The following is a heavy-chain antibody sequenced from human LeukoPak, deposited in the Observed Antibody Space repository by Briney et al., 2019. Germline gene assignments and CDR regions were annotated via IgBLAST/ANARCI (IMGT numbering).Heavy chain of an antibody. D-gene: IGHD5-18*01. J-gene: IGHJ4*02. Sequence: SETLSLTCAVYGGSFSGYYWSWIRQPPGKGLEWIGEINHSGSTNYNPSLKSRVTISVDTSKNQFSVKLSSVTAADTAVYYCARGTSGYSYGYFDYGGQGTLVTVSS. CDR2: INHSGST. CDR1: GGSFSGYY. V-gene: IGHV4-34*01. CDR3: ARGTSGYSYGYFDY.